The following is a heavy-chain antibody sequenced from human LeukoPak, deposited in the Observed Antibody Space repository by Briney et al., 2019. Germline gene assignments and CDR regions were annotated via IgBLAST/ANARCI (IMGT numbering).Heavy chain of an antibody. CDR3: ARRRIVGALYYFDY. D-gene: IGHD1-26*01. J-gene: IGHJ4*02. CDR1: GGSISSYY. V-gene: IGHV4-59*08. Sequence: SETLSLTSTVSGGSISSYYWSWIRQPPGKGLEWIGYIYYSGSTNYNPSLKSRVTISVDTSKNQFSLKLSSVTAADTAVYYCARRRIVGALYYFDYWGQGTLVTVSS. CDR2: IYYSGST.